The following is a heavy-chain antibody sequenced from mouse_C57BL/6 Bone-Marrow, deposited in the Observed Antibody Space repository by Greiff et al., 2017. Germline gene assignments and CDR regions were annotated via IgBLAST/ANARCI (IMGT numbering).Heavy chain of an antibody. J-gene: IGHJ4*01. Sequence: EVKLMESGGGLVKPGGSLKLSCAASGFTFSSYAMSWVRQTPEKRLAWVATISDGGSYTYYPDNVKGRFTISRDNAKNNLYLQMSHLKSEDTAMYYCARDPLTGDYWGQGTSVTVSS. CDR2: ISDGGSYT. CDR1: GFTFSSYA. V-gene: IGHV5-4*01. D-gene: IGHD4-1*01. CDR3: ARDPLTGDY.